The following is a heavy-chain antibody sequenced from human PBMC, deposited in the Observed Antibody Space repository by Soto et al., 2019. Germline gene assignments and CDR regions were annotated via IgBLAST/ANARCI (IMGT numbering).Heavy chain of an antibody. V-gene: IGHV3-74*01. CDR3: ARDTLELLYYFDY. CDR1: GFTFSNYW. J-gene: IGHJ4*02. Sequence: EVQLVESGGGLVQPGGSLRHSCAASGFTFSNYWMHWVRQAPGKGLVWVSRINSDGSSASYADSVKGRFTISRDNAKNTLYLQMNSLRAEDTAVYYCARDTLELLYYFDYWGQGTLVTVSS. CDR2: INSDGSSA. D-gene: IGHD1-7*01.